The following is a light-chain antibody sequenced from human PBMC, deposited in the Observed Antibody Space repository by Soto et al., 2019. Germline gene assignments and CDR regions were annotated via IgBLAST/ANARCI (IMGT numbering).Light chain of an antibody. Sequence: DIQMTQSPSTLPASVGDRVTITCRASQNIYTWLAWYQQKPGTAPKVLIYDASSLQSGVPSRFSGSGSGTEFTLTFSSLQPDDFATYYCQQYATYSRTFGQGTKVEIK. V-gene: IGKV1-5*01. CDR3: QQYATYSRT. J-gene: IGKJ1*01. CDR1: QNIYTW. CDR2: DAS.